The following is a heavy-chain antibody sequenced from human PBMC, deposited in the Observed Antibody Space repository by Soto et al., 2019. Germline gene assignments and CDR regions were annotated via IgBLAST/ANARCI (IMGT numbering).Heavy chain of an antibody. CDR1: GYTFTGYY. CDR2: INPNSGGT. J-gene: IGHJ6*02. D-gene: IGHD6-13*01. Sequence: QVQLVQSGAEVKKPGASVKVSCKASGYTFTGYYMHWVRQAPGQGLEWMGWINPNSGGTNYAQKFQGWVTMTRDTSISTAYMELSRLRSDDTAVYYCARAKGSSWYVGSYGMDVWGQGTTVTVSS. CDR3: ARAKGSSWYVGSYGMDV. V-gene: IGHV1-2*04.